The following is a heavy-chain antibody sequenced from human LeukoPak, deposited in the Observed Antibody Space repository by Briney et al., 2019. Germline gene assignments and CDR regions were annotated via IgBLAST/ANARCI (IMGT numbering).Heavy chain of an antibody. D-gene: IGHD3-3*01. CDR3: ARATNYDFWSGYSWAYFDY. CDR2: INPSGGST. J-gene: IGHJ4*02. V-gene: IGHV1-46*01. CDR1: GYTFTSYY. Sequence: ASVKVSCKASGYTFTSYYMHWVRQAPGQGLEWMGIINPSGGSTSYAQKFQGRVTMTRDTSTSTVYMELGSLRSEDTAVYYCARATNYDFWSGYSWAYFDYWGQGTLVTVSS.